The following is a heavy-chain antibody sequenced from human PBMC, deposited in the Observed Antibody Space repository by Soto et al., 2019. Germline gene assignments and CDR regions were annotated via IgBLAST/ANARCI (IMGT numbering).Heavy chain of an antibody. D-gene: IGHD7-27*01. V-gene: IGHV3-30-3*01. CDR2: ISYDGTNK. CDR1: GFSFSISP. CDR3: ARDPKTSGGQHWAFNYFDS. Sequence: QPGGFLRPSCAASGFSFSISPMHWVRQAPGKGPEWMALISYDGTNKFYADSVKGRFTISRDNSKSTPYLQVDSLRPEDAAVYYCARDPKTSGGQHWAFNYFDSWGQGTLVTVS. J-gene: IGHJ4*02.